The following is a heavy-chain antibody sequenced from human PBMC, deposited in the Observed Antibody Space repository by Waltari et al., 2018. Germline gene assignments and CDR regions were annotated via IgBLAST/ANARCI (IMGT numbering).Heavy chain of an antibody. D-gene: IGHD2-8*01. Sequence: QVQLQESGPGLVKPSGTLSLTCAVSCGPLSRSNWWSWVRQPPGKGLEWIGEIYHSGSTNYNPSLKSRVTISVDKSKNQFSLKLSSVTAADTAVYYCARVFTKSDAFDIWGQGTMVTVSS. V-gene: IGHV4-4*02. CDR3: ARVFTKSDAFDI. J-gene: IGHJ3*02. CDR2: IYHSGST. CDR1: CGPLSRSNW.